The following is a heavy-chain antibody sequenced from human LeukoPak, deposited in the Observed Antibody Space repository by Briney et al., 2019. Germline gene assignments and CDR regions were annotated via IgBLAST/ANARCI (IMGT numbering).Heavy chain of an antibody. D-gene: IGHD6-13*01. CDR2: IIPILGTT. V-gene: IGHV1-69*04. CDR3: ATEAGIAAAALLHWYLDL. CDR1: VDTFSGNA. Sequence: SVKVSCKASVDTFSGNAFTWVRQAPGQGLEWMGRIIPILGTTNYAQKFQGRVTITADRSTSTAYMELSSLRSEDTAVYYCATEAGIAAAALLHWYLDLWGRGTLVTVSS. J-gene: IGHJ2*01.